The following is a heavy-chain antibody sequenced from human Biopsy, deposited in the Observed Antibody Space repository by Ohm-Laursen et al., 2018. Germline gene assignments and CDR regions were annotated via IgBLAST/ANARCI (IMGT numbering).Heavy chain of an antibody. V-gene: IGHV3-23*01. CDR2: ITASGGTT. CDR1: GISFSRSA. J-gene: IGHJ5*01. D-gene: IGHD3-9*01. CDR3: AKQGATILSSFDS. Sequence: GSLRLSCAASGISFSRSAMNWVRQAPGKGLEWVSGITASGGTTYYADSVKGRFTISRDNSKNRLYLQMNSLRGEDTAVYYRAKQGATILSSFDSWGQGTLVTVSS.